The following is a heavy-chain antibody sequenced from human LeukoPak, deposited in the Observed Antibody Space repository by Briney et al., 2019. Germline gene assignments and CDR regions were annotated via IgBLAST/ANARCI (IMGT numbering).Heavy chain of an antibody. Sequence: PGGSLRLSCAASGFTFSSYSMNWVRQAPGKGLEWVSSISSSSSYIYYADSVKGRVTISRENAKNSLYLQMNSLRAGDTAVYYCARQTWGSPDYWGQGTLVTVSS. D-gene: IGHD3-16*01. CDR3: ARQTWGSPDY. V-gene: IGHV3-21*01. CDR1: GFTFSSYS. J-gene: IGHJ4*02. CDR2: ISSSSSYI.